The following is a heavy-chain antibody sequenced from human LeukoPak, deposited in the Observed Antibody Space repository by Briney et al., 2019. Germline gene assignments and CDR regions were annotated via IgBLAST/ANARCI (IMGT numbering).Heavy chain of an antibody. J-gene: IGHJ5*02. CDR1: GYTFTGYY. V-gene: IGHV1-2*02. D-gene: IGHD3-3*01. Sequence: ASVKVSCKASGYTFTGYYMHWVRQAPGQGLEWMGWINPNSGGTNYAQKFQGRVTMTRDTSISTAYMELSRLRSDDTAVYYCARAWTIFGVSPSWFDPWGQGTLVTVSS. CDR3: ARAWTIFGVSPSWFDP. CDR2: INPNSGGT.